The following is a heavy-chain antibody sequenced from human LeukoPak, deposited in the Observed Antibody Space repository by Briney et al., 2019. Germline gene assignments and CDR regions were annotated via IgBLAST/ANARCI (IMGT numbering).Heavy chain of an antibody. Sequence: SQTLSLTCTVSGGSISSGDYYWSWIRQPPGKGLEWIGYIYYSGSTYYNPSLKSRVTISVDTSKNQFSLKLSSVTAADTAVYYCAKDYDYYYGMDVWGQGTTVTVSS. CDR1: GGSISSGDYY. J-gene: IGHJ6*02. CDR3: AKDYDYYYGMDV. CDR2: IYYSGST. V-gene: IGHV4-30-4*01.